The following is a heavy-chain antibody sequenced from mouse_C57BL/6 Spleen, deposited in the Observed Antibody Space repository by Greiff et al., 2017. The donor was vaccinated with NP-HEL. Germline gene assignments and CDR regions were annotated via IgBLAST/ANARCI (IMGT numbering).Heavy chain of an antibody. CDR3: ARGGAIYYDYVDY. V-gene: IGHV1-26*01. CDR1: GYTFTDYY. CDR2: INPNNGGT. J-gene: IGHJ2*01. D-gene: IGHD2-4*01. Sequence: EVQLQQSGPELVKPGASVKISCKASGYTFTDYYMNWVKQSHGKSLEWIGDINPNNGGTSYNQKFKGKATLTVDKSSSTAYMELRSLTSEDSAVYYCARGGAIYYDYVDYWGQGTTLTVSS.